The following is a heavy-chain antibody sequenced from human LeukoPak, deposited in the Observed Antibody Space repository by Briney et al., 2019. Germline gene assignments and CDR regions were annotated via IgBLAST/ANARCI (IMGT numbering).Heavy chain of an antibody. J-gene: IGHJ6*03. CDR3: ARDPPLVSGPVHYYYYMDV. Sequence: PGGTLRLSCAASGFTFSTYGMSWVRQAPGKGLEWVSSISTSSYYIYYTDSVRGRFIISRDNTRNSLYLQMNSLRDEDTAVYYCARDPPLVSGPVHYYYYMDVWGKGTTVTVSS. CDR1: GFTFSTYG. CDR2: ISTSSYYI. D-gene: IGHD5/OR15-5a*01. V-gene: IGHV3-21*01.